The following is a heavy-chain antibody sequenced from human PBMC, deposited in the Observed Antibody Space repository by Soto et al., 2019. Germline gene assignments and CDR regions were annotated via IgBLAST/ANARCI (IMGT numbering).Heavy chain of an antibody. D-gene: IGHD6-19*01. CDR1: GGSISGHY. CDR2: IFYSGST. J-gene: IGHJ4*02. V-gene: IGHV4-59*11. CDR3: ARVGSSGWAPDY. Sequence: PSETLSLTCTVSGGSISGHYWIWIRQPPGKGLEWIGYIFYSGSTNYNPSLKSRVTISVDTSKNQFSLKLSSVTAADTAVYYCARVGSSGWAPDYWGQGTLVTVS.